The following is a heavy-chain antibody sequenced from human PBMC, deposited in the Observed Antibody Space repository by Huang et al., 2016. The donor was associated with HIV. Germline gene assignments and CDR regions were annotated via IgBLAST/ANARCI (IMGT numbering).Heavy chain of an antibody. CDR1: GYTFIGNS. J-gene: IGHJ4*02. CDR2: INPNSGGT. D-gene: IGHD5-12*01. V-gene: IGHV1-2*02. Sequence: QVQLVQSGAEVKKPGASVKVSCKASGYTFIGNSIHWVRQAPGQGLEWMGWINPNSGGTNYAQKVQGRVTMTRDTSISTAYMELNRLRSDDTAVYYCARDYEDGYNTFDYWGQGTLVTVSS. CDR3: ARDYEDGYNTFDY.